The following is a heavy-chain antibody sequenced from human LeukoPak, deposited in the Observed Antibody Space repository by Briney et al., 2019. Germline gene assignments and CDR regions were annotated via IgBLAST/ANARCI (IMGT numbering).Heavy chain of an antibody. CDR1: GFTFSTYS. Sequence: GGSLRLSCAGSGFTFSTYSMNWVRQAPGKGLEWVSSITSSNNYIYYADPMKGRFTISRDNAKNSLYLQMNSLRAEDTAVYYCARDDTAYYYDSSGRRGLLVYWGQGTLVTVSS. CDR3: ARDDTAYYYDSSGRRGLLVY. D-gene: IGHD3-22*01. CDR2: ITSSNNYI. V-gene: IGHV3-21*04. J-gene: IGHJ4*02.